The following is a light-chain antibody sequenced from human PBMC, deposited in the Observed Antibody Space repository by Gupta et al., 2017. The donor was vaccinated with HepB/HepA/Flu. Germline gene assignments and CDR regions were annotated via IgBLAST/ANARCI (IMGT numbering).Light chain of an antibody. Sequence: QSALTQPASVSGSPGQSITISCTGTSSDIGGLNYVSWYQPYPGKVHKVIIYDVNKRPAGIACRFSASKAGNTASLTISALQAEDEADYYCSSYSTINTLVFGGGTKLTVL. V-gene: IGLV2-14*03. J-gene: IGLJ3*02. CDR1: SSDIGGLNY. CDR2: DVN. CDR3: SSYSTINTLV.